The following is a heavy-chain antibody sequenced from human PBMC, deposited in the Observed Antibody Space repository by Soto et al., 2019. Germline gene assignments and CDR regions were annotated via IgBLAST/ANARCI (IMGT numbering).Heavy chain of an antibody. V-gene: IGHV1-69*09. Sequence: QVQLVQSGAEVKQPESSVKVSCKTSGGTFVRHVISWVRQAPGQGPEWMGKINPLSGIPNYAQKFQDRVTFTADTESSTAYMELSSLRSDDTAVYYCAAPACAATWCSPSHNLDHWGQGTLVTVSS. D-gene: IGHD2-2*01. J-gene: IGHJ4*02. CDR3: AAPACAATWCSPSHNLDH. CDR2: INPLSGIP. CDR1: GGTFVRHV.